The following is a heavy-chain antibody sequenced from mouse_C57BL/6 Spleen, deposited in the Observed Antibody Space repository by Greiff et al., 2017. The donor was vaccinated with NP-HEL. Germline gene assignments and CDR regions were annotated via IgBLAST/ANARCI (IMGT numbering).Heavy chain of an antibody. CDR2: IDPSDSET. CDR3: ARADYYGSSRDWYFDV. D-gene: IGHD1-1*01. CDR1: GYTFTSYW. V-gene: IGHV1-52*01. Sequence: QVQLQQPGAELVRPGSSVKLSCKASGYTFTSYWMHWVKQRPIQGLEWIGNIDPSDSETHYNQKFKDKATLTVDKSSSTAYMQLSSLTSEDSAVYYCARADYYGSSRDWYFDVWGTGTTVTVSS. J-gene: IGHJ1*03.